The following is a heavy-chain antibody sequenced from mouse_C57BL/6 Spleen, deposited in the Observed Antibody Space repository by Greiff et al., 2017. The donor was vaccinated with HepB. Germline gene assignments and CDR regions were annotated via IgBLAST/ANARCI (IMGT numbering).Heavy chain of an antibody. J-gene: IGHJ1*03. CDR3: AYDGYYGYFDV. CDR1: GYSITSGYD. Sequence: EVHLVESGPGMVKPSQSLSLTCTVTGYSITSGYDWHWIRHFPGNKLEWMGYISYSGSTNYNPSLKSRISITHDTSKNHFFLKLNSVTTEDTATYYCAYDGYYGYFDVWGTGTTVTVSS. V-gene: IGHV3-1*01. CDR2: ISYSGST. D-gene: IGHD2-3*01.